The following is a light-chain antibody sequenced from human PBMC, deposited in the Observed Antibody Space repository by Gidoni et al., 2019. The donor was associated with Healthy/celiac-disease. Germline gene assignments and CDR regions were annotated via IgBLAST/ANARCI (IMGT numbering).Light chain of an antibody. CDR2: AAS. CDR1: QGISTS. CDR3: QQYYSTLLT. J-gene: IGKJ4*01. Sequence: DIQLTQSPSSLPASVGDRVTITCQASQGISTSLAWYQKKPGKAPKLLLYAASRLESGVPSRFSGCGSGTDYTLTISSLQPEDFATYYCQQYYSTLLTFGGGTKVEIK. V-gene: IGKV1-NL1*01.